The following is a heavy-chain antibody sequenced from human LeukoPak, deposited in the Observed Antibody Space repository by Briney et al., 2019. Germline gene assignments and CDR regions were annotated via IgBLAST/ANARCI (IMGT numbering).Heavy chain of an antibody. V-gene: IGHV3-23*01. CDR1: GFTFSSYA. CDR3: AKNYYRLPYYFDY. J-gene: IGHJ4*02. D-gene: IGHD3-10*01. Sequence: GSLXLXCAASGFTFSSYAMSWVRQAPGKGLEWVSAISGSGGSTYYADSVKGRFTISRDYSKNTLYLQMNSLRAEDTAVYYCAKNYYRLPYYFDYWGQGTLVTVSS. CDR2: ISGSGGST.